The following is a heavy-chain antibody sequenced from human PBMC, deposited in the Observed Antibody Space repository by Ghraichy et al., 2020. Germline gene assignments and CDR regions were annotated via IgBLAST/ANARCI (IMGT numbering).Heavy chain of an antibody. V-gene: IGHV6-1*01. J-gene: IGHJ4*02. CDR3: ARAYCSSSSCSFDY. D-gene: IGHD2-2*01. CDR2: TYYRSKWYN. CDR1: GDSISSNSPT. Sequence: SETLSLTCAISGDSISSNSPTWNWIRQSPSRGLEWLGRTYYRSKWYNDYVVSVKSRITINPDTSKNQFSLQLNSVTPEDTAVYYCARAYCSSSSCSFDYWGQGTLVTVSS.